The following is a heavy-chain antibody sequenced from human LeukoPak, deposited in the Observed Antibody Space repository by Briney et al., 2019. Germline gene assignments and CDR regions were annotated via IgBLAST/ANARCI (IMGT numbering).Heavy chain of an antibody. CDR1: GFTFSSYA. D-gene: IGHD3-10*01. CDR3: ANDKAGCNYYGSGSYYFCLDY. V-gene: IGHV3-23*01. CDR2: ISGSGGST. Sequence: GGSLRLSCAASGFTFSSYAMSWVRQAPGKRLEWVSAISGSGGSTYYADSVKGRFTISRDNSKNTLYLQMNSLRAEDTAVYYCANDKAGCNYYGSGSYYFCLDYWGQGTLVTVSS. J-gene: IGHJ4*02.